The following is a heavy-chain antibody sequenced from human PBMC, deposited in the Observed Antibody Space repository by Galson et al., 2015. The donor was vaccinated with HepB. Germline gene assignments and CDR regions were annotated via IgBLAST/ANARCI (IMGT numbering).Heavy chain of an antibody. CDR2: IGWDDDK. CDR3: ARMRGYEYYFDY. V-gene: IGHV2-70*01. Sequence: PALVKPTQTLTLTCTFSGFSLSTSGMCVSWIRQPPGKALEWLALIGWDDDKYYSTSLKTRLTISKDTSKNQVVLTMTNMDPVDTATYYCARMRGYEYYFDYWGQGTLVTVSS. J-gene: IGHJ4*02. CDR1: GFSLSTSGMC. D-gene: IGHD5-18*01.